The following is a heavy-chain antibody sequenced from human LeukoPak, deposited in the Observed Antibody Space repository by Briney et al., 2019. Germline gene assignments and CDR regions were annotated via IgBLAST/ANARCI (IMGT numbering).Heavy chain of an antibody. J-gene: IGHJ6*02. CDR2: ILYTGSS. D-gene: IGHD2-15*01. Sequence: SETLFLTCTVSGGSIRSDVHYWDWIRQPPGKGLEWIGSILYTGSSWVKPSLNSRASISVDTSNNQFSLRLRSVHATDTALYHCARRASGSGGTQAGMDVWGQGTTVTVSS. CDR3: ARRASGSGGTQAGMDV. CDR1: GGSIRSDVHY. V-gene: IGHV4-39*01.